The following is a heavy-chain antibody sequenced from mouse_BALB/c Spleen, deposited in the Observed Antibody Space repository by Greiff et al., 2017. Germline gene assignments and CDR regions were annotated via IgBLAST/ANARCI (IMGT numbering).Heavy chain of an antibody. CDR2: ISSGSSTI. V-gene: IGHV5-17*02. J-gene: IGHJ3*01. CDR3: ARGATVVAKAPWFAY. Sequence: EVMLVESGGGLVQPGGSRKLSCAASGFTFSSFGMHWVRQAPEKGLEWVAYISSGSSTIYYADTVTGRFTISRDNPKNTLFLQMTSLRSEDTAMYYCARGATVVAKAPWFAYWGQGTLVTVSA. CDR1: GFTFSSFG. D-gene: IGHD1-1*01.